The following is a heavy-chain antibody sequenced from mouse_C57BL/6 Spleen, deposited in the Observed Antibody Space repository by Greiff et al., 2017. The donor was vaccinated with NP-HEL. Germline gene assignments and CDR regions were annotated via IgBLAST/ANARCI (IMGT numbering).Heavy chain of an antibody. CDR3: ARAGDGYYYFDV. Sequence: DVQLQESGPGLVKPSQSLSLTCSVTGYSITSGYYWNWIRQFPGNKLEWMGYISYDGSNNYNPSLKNRISITRDTSKNQFFLKLNSVTTEDTATYYCARAGDGYYYFDVWGTGTTVTVSS. D-gene: IGHD2-3*01. V-gene: IGHV3-6*01. J-gene: IGHJ1*03. CDR1: GYSITSGYY. CDR2: ISYDGSN.